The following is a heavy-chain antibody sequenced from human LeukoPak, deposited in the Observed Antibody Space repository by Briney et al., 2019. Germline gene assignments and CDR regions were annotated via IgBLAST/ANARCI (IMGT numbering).Heavy chain of an antibody. J-gene: IGHJ4*02. CDR3: ARGVVAAAGRTFDF. Sequence: SETLSLTCTVSGDSFSYFYWSWIRQPPGKGLEWVGYIYNSGSTNYNPSLKSRVTISLDTSKNQFSLKLSSVTAADTAVYYCARGVVAAAGRTFDFWGQGTLVTVSS. V-gene: IGHV4-59*01. CDR2: IYNSGST. D-gene: IGHD6-13*01. CDR1: GDSFSYFY.